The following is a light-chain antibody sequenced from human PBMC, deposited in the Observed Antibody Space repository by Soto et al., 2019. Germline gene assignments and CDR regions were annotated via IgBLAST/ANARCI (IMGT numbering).Light chain of an antibody. Sequence: QSALTQPASVSGTPGQSITISCTGSNSDVGLYDFVSWYQHHPGRAPKLIVSEVSHRPSRISNRFSGSKSGNTASLTISGLQSEDEADYYCISYTSDDVRYVFGTGSKVPVL. J-gene: IGLJ1*01. CDR3: ISYTSDDVRYV. V-gene: IGLV2-14*01. CDR1: NSDVGLYDF. CDR2: EVS.